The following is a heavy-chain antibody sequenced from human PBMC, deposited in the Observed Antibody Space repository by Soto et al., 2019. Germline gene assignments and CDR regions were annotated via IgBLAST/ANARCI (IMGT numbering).Heavy chain of an antibody. V-gene: IGHV3-11*06. CDR3: ARDLASNRGKVGRYYYGMDV. D-gene: IGHD1-26*01. CDR1: GVLMSGYY. CDR2: ISTRSTYT. Sequence: LSGPGSGVLMSGYYMSWLRPPPGKRLEWFSYISTRSTYTNYADSVKGRFTISRDNTKNSLYPQMDSLRVEETAVYYCARDLASNRGKVGRYYYGMDVWGQGTTGTVYS. J-gene: IGHJ6*02.